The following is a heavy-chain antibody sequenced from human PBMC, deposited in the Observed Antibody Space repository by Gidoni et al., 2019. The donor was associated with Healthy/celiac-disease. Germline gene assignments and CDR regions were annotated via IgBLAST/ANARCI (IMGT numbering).Heavy chain of an antibody. Sequence: VQLVESGGGWVKPGGSLRLSYDASGFTFSNAWMSCVRQSPGKGLVLVVRINSNTDGGTTDYAAPVKGRVTISRDDSKNTLYLQMNSLKTEDTAVYYCTTMRKQPGGTNWGQGTLVTVSS. J-gene: IGHJ4*02. D-gene: IGHD5-18*01. CDR1: GFTFSNAW. CDR3: TTMRKQPGGTN. CDR2: INSNTDGGTT. V-gene: IGHV3-15*01.